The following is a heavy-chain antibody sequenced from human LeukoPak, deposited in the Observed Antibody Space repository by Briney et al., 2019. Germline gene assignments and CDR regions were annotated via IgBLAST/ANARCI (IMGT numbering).Heavy chain of an antibody. CDR3: ASSSSPLGDWLDP. V-gene: IGHV4-4*09. D-gene: IGHD6-6*01. J-gene: IGHJ5*02. CDR2: IYTSGST. CDR1: GGSISSYY. Sequence: PSETLSLTGTVSGGSISSYYWSWIRQPPGKGLEWIGYIYTSGSTNYNPSLKSRVTISVDTSKNQFSLKLSSVTAADTAVYYCASSSSPLGDWLDPWGQGTLVTVSS.